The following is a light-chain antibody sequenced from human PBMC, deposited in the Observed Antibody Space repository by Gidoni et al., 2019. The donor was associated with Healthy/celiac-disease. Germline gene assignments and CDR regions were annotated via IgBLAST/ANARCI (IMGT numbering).Light chain of an antibody. V-gene: IGLV2-14*01. CDR2: EVS. J-gene: IGLJ2*01. CDR1: SSDVGGYNY. Sequence: QSALTQPASVSGSPGQSITISCTGTSSDVGGYNYVSWYQQHPGKAPKLMIYEVSNRPSGVPDRFSGYKSGNTASLTISGLQAEDEADYYCSSYTSSSTRVVFGGGTKLTVL. CDR3: SSYTSSSTRVV.